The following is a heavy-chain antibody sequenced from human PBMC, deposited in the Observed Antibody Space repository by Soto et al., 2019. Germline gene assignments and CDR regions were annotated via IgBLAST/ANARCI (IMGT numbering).Heavy chain of an antibody. CDR1: GYTFTSYA. CDR3: ARYHTVGGATWGDPDAFGI. CDR2: INAGNSNT. J-gene: IGHJ3*02. V-gene: IGHV1-3*01. Sequence: ASVKVSCKASGYTFTSYAMHWVRQAPGQRLEWMGWINAGNSNTKYSQKFQGRVTITRDTSAITAYMELSSLRSRGTAAYYCARYHTVGGATWGDPDAFGIWGQGTMVTVSS. D-gene: IGHD1-26*01.